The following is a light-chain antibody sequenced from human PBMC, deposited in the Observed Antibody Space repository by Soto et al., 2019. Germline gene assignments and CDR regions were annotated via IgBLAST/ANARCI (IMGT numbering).Light chain of an antibody. CDR1: QGISNW. Sequence: DIQVTQSPLSVSASVGDRVTITCRASQGISNWLAWYHQKPGKAPKLLIYTASSLQGGVPSRFSGSGSGTDFTLTISSLQPEDFATDYCQQTNSFPFTFGPGTTVDVK. J-gene: IGKJ3*01. CDR2: TAS. V-gene: IGKV1-12*01. CDR3: QQTNSFPFT.